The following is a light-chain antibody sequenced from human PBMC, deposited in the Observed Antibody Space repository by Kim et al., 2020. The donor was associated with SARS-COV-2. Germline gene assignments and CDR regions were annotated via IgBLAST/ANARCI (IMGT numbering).Light chain of an antibody. Sequence: EIVMTQSPVTLSVSPGERVTLSCRASQSISTNLVWYQQKPGQAPRLLIYGASTRATGIPARFSGSGSGTEFTLTISSLQSEDFAVYCCQQYNDWPWTFGQGTKVDIK. CDR3: QQYNDWPWT. V-gene: IGKV3-15*01. CDR2: GAS. J-gene: IGKJ1*01. CDR1: QSISTN.